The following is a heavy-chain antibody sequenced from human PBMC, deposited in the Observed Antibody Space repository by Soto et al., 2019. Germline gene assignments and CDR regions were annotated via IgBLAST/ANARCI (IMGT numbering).Heavy chain of an antibody. D-gene: IGHD1-26*01. J-gene: IGHJ4*02. Sequence: GGSLRLSCSTSGFFFTDYFMSWIRQAPGKGLEWVSYISPSGDVTHYADSVKGRFTISRDNTKNSLFLQMSSLRDDDTAVYYCARQLERRVGAASHWGQGTRVTVSS. CDR1: GFFFTDYF. CDR3: ARQLERRVGAASH. V-gene: IGHV3-11*01. CDR2: ISPSGDVT.